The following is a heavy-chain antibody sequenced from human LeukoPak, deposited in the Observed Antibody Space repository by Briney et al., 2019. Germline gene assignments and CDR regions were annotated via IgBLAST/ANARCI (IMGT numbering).Heavy chain of an antibody. Sequence: GGSLRLFYATSGITLSNFVMHWLRQPPGKDLEWVAGISSDGRNKNYADSVQGRFTISRDNSQNTLFLQLNNLRGEDTAIYYCASQVWGTGTTVTVSS. CDR1: GITLSNFV. CDR2: ISSDGRNK. J-gene: IGHJ6*04. CDR3: ASQV. V-gene: IGHV3-30*04.